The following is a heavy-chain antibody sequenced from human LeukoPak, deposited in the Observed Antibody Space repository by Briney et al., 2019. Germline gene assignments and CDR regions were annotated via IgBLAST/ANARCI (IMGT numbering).Heavy chain of an antibody. D-gene: IGHD1-14*01. CDR2: IYYSGST. Sequence: SETLSLTCTVSGGSISSSSYYWGWIRQPPGKWLEWIGSIYYSGSTYYNPSLKSRVTISVDTSKNKFSLKLSSVTAADTAVYYCARQSWSGYSYYYYYMDVWGKGTTVTVSS. J-gene: IGHJ6*03. V-gene: IGHV4-39*01. CDR3: ARQSWSGYSYYYYYMDV. CDR1: GGSISSSSYY.